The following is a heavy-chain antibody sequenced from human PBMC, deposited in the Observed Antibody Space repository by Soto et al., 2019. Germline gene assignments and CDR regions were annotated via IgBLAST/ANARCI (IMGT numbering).Heavy chain of an antibody. CDR2: INHSGST. V-gene: IGHV4-34*01. J-gene: IGHJ6*02. D-gene: IGHD1-26*01. Sequence: TSETLSLTCAVYGGSFSGYYWSWIRQPPGKGLEWIGEINHSGSTNYNPSLKSRVTISEDTSKNQFSLKLSSVTAADTAVYYCARVRGGSNYSYSYDIDAWALGATLPASS. CDR1: GGSFSGYY. CDR3: ARVRGGSNYSYSYDIDA.